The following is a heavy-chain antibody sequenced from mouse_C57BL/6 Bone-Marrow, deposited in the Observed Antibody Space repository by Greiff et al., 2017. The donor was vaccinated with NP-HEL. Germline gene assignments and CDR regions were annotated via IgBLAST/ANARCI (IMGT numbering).Heavy chain of an antibody. D-gene: IGHD2-4*01. Sequence: VQLQQSGPVLVKPGASVKMSCKASGYTFTDYYMNWVKQSHGKSLEWIGVINPYNGGTSYNQKFKGKATLTVDKSSSTAYMELNSLTSEDSAVYYCARGLRYWYFDVWGTGTTVTVSS. V-gene: IGHV1-19*01. J-gene: IGHJ1*03. CDR1: GYTFTDYY. CDR3: ARGLRYWYFDV. CDR2: INPYNGGT.